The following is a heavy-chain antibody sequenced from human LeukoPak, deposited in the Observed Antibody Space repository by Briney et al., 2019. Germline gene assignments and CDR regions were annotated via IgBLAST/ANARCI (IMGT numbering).Heavy chain of an antibody. CDR3: ARYCSGGSCYWGYWFDP. CDR1: GFSLSTSGVG. J-gene: IGHJ5*02. D-gene: IGHD2-15*01. V-gene: IGHV2-5*02. Sequence: SGPTLVNPTQTLTLTCTFSGFSLSTSGVGVGWIRQPPGKALEWLALIYWDDDKRYSPSLKSRLTITKDTSKNLVVLTMTNMDPVDTATYYCARYCSGGSCYWGYWFDPWGQGTLVTVSS. CDR2: IYWDDDK.